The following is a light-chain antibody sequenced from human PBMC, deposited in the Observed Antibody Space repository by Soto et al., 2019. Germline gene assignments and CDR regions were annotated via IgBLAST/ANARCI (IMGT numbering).Light chain of an antibody. Sequence: DIQMTQSPSSVSASVGDRVTITCRASQGISSWLAWHQQKPGKAPKLLIYAASSLQSGAPSRFSGSGSGTDFTLTISSLQPEDFATYYWLQANSFPLTFGGGTKVEIK. CDR3: LQANSFPLT. CDR1: QGISSW. CDR2: AAS. V-gene: IGKV1-12*01. J-gene: IGKJ4*01.